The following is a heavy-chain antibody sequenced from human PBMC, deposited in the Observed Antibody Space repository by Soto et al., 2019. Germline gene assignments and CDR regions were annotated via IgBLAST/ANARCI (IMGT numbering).Heavy chain of an antibody. V-gene: IGHV3-30-3*01. J-gene: IGHJ4*02. D-gene: IGHD3-16*02. CDR1: GFTLSSYT. CDR3: AKVSMLRLGELSPSDYFDY. CDR2: ISYDGSSE. Sequence: PGGSLRLSCAASGFTLSSYTMHWVRQAPGKGLEWVAVISYDGSSEYYADSVKGRFTISRDNSKNTLYLQMNSLRAEDTAVYYCAKVSMLRLGELSPSDYFDYWGQGTLVTVSS.